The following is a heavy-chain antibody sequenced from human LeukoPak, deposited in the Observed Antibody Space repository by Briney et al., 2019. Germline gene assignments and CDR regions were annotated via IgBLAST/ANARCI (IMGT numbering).Heavy chain of an antibody. J-gene: IGHJ4*02. CDR3: ARQGYCSSTSCSLFDY. V-gene: IGHV4-39*01. Sequence: SETLSLTCTVSGGSISSSSYYWGWIRQPPGTGLEWIGSTYYSGSTYYNPSLKSRVTISVDTSKNQFSLKLSSVTAADTAVYYCARQGYCSSTSCSLFDYWGQGTLVTVSS. CDR1: GGSISSSSYY. D-gene: IGHD2-2*01. CDR2: TYYSGST.